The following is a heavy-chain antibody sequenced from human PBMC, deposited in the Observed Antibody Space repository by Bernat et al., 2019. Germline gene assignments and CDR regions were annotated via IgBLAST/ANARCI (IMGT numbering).Heavy chain of an antibody. V-gene: IGHV3-33*01. Sequence: QVQLVESGGGVVQPGRSLRLSCAASGCTCSSYGMHWVRQAPGKGLEWVAVIWYDGSNKYYADSVKGRFTISRDNSKNTLYLQMNSLRAEDTAVYYCARESSDVDTAMAPLLDSMGFDPWGQGTLVTVSS. CDR2: IWYDGSNK. D-gene: IGHD5-18*01. CDR1: GCTCSSYG. J-gene: IGHJ5*02. CDR3: ARESSDVDTAMAPLLDSMGFDP.